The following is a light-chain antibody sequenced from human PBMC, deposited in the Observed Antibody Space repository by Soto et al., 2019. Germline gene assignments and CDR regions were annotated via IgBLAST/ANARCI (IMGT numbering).Light chain of an antibody. CDR1: QDISRF. Sequence: DVQMPQSPSAMSASVGDRVTITYRASQDISRFVAWFQQKPGQAPERLIYDTSSLQPGVPSRFSGSGSGTEFTLAISGPQPEYLATYYCLPHNSYPYTVGQGTKRESK. V-gene: IGKV1-17*03. CDR2: DTS. CDR3: LPHNSYPYT. J-gene: IGKJ2*01.